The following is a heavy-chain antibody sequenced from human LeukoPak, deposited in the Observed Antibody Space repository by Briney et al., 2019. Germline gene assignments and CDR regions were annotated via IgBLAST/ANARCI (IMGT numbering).Heavy chain of an antibody. D-gene: IGHD3-10*01. Sequence: ASMKVSCKASGYTFTGYYIHWVRQAPGQGLEWMGWINPNSGGTNYAQKFQGRVTMTRDTSISTAYMDLSRLRSDDTAVYYCARGWRNMVRGVIGYWGQGTLVTASS. V-gene: IGHV1-2*02. CDR3: ARGWRNMVRGVIGY. J-gene: IGHJ4*02. CDR2: INPNSGGT. CDR1: GYTFTGYY.